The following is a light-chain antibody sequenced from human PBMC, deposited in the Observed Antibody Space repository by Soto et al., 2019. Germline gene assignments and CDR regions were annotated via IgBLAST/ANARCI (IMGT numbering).Light chain of an antibody. V-gene: IGLV2-14*01. CDR1: RSDVGAYNY. CDR2: EVN. J-gene: IGLJ1*01. CDR3: SSYTSSDSVYV. Sequence: QSVLTQPASVSGSPGQSITISCTGTRSDVGAYNYVSWYQRHPGKAPKLLIYEVNSRPSGVSNRFSGSKSANTASLTISGLQAEDEADYYCSSYTSSDSVYVFGSGTKVTVL.